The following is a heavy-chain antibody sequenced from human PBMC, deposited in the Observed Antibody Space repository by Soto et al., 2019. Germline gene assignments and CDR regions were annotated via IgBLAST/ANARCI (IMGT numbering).Heavy chain of an antibody. CDR3: ATDCREYISNWCDY. J-gene: IGHJ5*01. V-gene: IGHV3-23*01. D-gene: IGHD3-9*01. CDR1: VLTFSLYA. Sequence: GCSMSLSCVASVLTFSLYAMSLVRQAPGKGPEWVSSIDNSGGDTTYAGSVKGRFHISRETSKTTLYLQMNSLRAEDTAVYYCATDCREYISNWCDYWRQGTLVIV. CDR2: IDNSGGDT.